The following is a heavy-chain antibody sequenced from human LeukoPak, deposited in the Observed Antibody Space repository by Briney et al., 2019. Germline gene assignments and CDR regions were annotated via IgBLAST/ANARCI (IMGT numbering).Heavy chain of an antibody. V-gene: IGHV1-69*10. J-gene: IGHJ5*02. D-gene: IGHD2-2*01. CDR2: IIPIFGIA. CDR3: ARDAGYCSSTSCYSWFDP. CDR1: GATFSTYA. Sequence: SVSVSCKASGATFSTYAISWVRQSPGQGLEWRGGIIPIFGIANSAQKSQGRVTITADQSTSTAYMELRSLRSEDKAVYYCARDAGYCSSTSCYSWFDPWGQGTLVTVSS.